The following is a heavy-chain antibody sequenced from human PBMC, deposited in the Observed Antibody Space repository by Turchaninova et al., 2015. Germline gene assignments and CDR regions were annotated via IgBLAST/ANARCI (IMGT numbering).Heavy chain of an antibody. Sequence: VQLVESGGALVQPGGSLRISCAASGFTFSRSWVALVRQAQGKGLEWVADINHDASQKSYVDSVKGRFTISRDNAKNSLFLQMNSLRAEDSALYYCARDRGYSTYDYWGQGTLVTVSS. D-gene: IGHD5-18*01. CDR2: INHDASQK. J-gene: IGHJ4*02. CDR3: ARDRGYSTYDY. V-gene: IGHV3-7*03. CDR1: GFTFSRSW.